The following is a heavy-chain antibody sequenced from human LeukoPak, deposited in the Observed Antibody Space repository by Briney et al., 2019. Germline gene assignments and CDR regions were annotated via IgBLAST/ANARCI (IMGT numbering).Heavy chain of an antibody. J-gene: IGHJ3*02. D-gene: IGHD5-12*01. CDR1: GGSISSGSYY. V-gene: IGHV4-61*02. CDR3: ARGLYSGDDPSHAFDI. CDR2: IYISGST. Sequence: KSSETLSLTCTVSGGSISSGSYYWSWIRQPAGKGLEWIGRIYISGSTNYNPSLKSRVTISVDTSKNQFSLKLSSVTAADTAVYYCARGLYSGDDPSHAFDIWGQGTMVTVSS.